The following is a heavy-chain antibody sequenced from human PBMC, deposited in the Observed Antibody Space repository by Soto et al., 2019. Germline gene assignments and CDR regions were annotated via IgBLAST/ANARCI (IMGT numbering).Heavy chain of an antibody. CDR2: IAYDASKK. D-gene: IGHD2-15*01. V-gene: IGHV3-30*03. CDR1: GFSFSYYA. Sequence: QVQLVESGGGVVQPGRSLRLSCAASGFSFSYYAMHWVRQAPGKGLEWVAVIAYDASKKYYADSVKGRFTISRDNSKNTLYLQMNSLRDEDTAVYYCASPYCSGGSCYLTEYFKHWGQGTLVTVSS. CDR3: ASPYCSGGSCYLTEYFKH. J-gene: IGHJ1*01.